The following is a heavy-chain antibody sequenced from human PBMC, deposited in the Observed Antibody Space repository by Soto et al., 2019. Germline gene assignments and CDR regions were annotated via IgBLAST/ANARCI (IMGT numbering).Heavy chain of an antibody. Sequence: SETLSLTGTVSGGSISGHYLSGIRQPAGKGLEWIGRIYRSGNTNFNPSLKSRVTMSVDTSKNQFYLKLSSVTVADTAVSYCARDSQIWFDPWGQGTLVTVSS. CDR1: GGSISGHY. CDR3: ARDSQIWFDP. V-gene: IGHV4-4*07. J-gene: IGHJ5*02. CDR2: IYRSGNT.